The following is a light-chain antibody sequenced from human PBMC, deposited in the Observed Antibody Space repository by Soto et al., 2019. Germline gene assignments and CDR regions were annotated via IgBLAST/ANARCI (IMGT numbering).Light chain of an antibody. CDR3: SSYRSTSTGV. CDR2: DVS. V-gene: IGLV2-14*01. CDR1: SSDVGGYNY. Sequence: QSVLTQPASVSGSPGQSITISCTGTSSDVGGYNYVSWYQQHPGKAPKMMIYDVSNRPSGVSNRFSGSKSGNTASLTISGLQAEDEADYYCSSYRSTSTGVFGGGTKLTAL. J-gene: IGLJ3*02.